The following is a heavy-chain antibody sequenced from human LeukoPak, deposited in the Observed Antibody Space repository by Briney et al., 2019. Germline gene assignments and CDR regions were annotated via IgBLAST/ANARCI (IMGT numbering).Heavy chain of an antibody. V-gene: IGHV4-61*01. CDR3: ARGRADYGGNSEYFDY. Sequence: SETLSLACTVSGGSVSSGSYYWSWIRQPPGKGLEWIRYIYYSGSTNYNPSLKSRVTISVDTSKNQFSLKLSSVTAADTAVYYCARGRADYGGNSEYFDYWGQGTLVTVSS. CDR1: GGSVSSGSYY. D-gene: IGHD4-23*01. CDR2: IYYSGST. J-gene: IGHJ4*02.